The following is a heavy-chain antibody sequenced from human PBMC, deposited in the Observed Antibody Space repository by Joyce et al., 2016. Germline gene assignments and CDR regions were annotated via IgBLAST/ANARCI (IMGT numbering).Heavy chain of an antibody. CDR1: GFMFSTSS. V-gene: IGHV3-21*02. CDR3: ARGGLVYDYSMDV. Sequence: EVQLVESGGGLVKPGGSLKISCAASGFMFSTSSMSWFRQVPGKGLECVSAVSGDRRFIFHADSVRGRFTVSRDNAENSLYLQMKSLRVEDTAVYFCARGGLVYDYSMDVWGQGTTVIVSS. CDR2: VSGDRRFI. J-gene: IGHJ6*02. D-gene: IGHD2-21*01.